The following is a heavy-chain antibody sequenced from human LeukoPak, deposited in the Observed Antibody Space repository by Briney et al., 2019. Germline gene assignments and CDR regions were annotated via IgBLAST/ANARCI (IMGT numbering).Heavy chain of an antibody. CDR1: GYTFSSYG. V-gene: IGHV1-18*01. J-gene: IGHJ4*02. D-gene: IGHD4-17*01. CDR3: ARAKRSTVTTPDY. CDR2: ISAYNGNT. Sequence: GASVKVSCKASGYTFSSYGITWVRQAPGQGLEWMGWISAYNGNTVYAQRFQGRVSMTTDTSTNTAYMAVRSLTSADTAIYYCARAKRSTVTTPDYWGQGTLVTVSS.